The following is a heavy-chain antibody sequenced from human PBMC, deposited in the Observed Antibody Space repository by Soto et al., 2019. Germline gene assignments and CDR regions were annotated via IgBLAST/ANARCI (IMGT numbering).Heavy chain of an antibody. CDR3: AKGRSQWERYYFDH. J-gene: IGHJ4*02. CDR1: GFTFSDYA. CDR2: IGARGYST. V-gene: IGHV3-23*01. D-gene: IGHD1-26*01. Sequence: GGSLRLSCAASGFTFSDYAMSWVRQAPGKGLEWVSGIGARGYSTYYADSVKGRFTISRDNSKNSLYLQMNSLRAEDTAVYYCAKGRSQWERYYFDHWGQGTLVTVSS.